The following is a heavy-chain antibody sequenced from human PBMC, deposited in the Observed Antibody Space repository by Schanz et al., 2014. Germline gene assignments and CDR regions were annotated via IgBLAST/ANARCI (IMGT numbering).Heavy chain of an antibody. J-gene: IGHJ4*02. CDR2: SYYTGTT. CDR1: GVSISTYY. Sequence: QVQLQESGPGLVKPSETLSLTCTVSGVSISTYYWNWIRQPPGKGLEWLGYSYYTGTTSYNPSLQSRVTISLETSKNQVSLKLSSVTAADTTIYYCARSQAGSYYGWLDSWGQGILVTVSS. CDR3: ARSQAGSYYGWLDS. V-gene: IGHV4-59*01. D-gene: IGHD3-10*01.